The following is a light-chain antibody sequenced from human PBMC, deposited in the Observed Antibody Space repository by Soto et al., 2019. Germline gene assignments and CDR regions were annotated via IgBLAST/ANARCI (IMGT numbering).Light chain of an antibody. CDR3: QQYNNWPRWT. Sequence: EVVMTQSPATLSVSPGESATLSCRASQSISSSKLAWYQQNPGQAPRLLLYGVSNRATGIPARFSGSGSGTEFTLTISSLQSEDFAVYYCQQYNNWPRWTFGQGTKVDIK. CDR2: GVS. V-gene: IGKV3-15*01. J-gene: IGKJ1*01. CDR1: QSISSSK.